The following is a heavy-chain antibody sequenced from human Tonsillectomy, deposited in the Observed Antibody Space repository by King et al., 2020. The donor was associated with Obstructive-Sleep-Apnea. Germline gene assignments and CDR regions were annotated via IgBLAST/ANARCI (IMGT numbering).Heavy chain of an antibody. CDR3: AKDHGYSGYDYYYYYGMDV. D-gene: IGHD5-12*01. CDR1: GFTFSSYA. V-gene: IGHV3-23*04. J-gene: IGHJ6*02. Sequence: VQLVESGGGLVQPGGSLRLSCAASGFTFSSYAMSWVRQAPGKGLEWVSAISGSGGSTYYADSVKGRFTISRDNSKNTLYLQMNSLRAEDTAVYYCAKDHGYSGYDYYYYYGMDVWGHGTTVTVSS. CDR2: ISGSGGST.